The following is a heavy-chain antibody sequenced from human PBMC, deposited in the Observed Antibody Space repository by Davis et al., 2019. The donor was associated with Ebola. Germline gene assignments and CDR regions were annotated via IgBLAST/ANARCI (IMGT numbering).Heavy chain of an antibody. CDR2: LSFDGSDE. CDR1: GFIFGTYS. V-gene: IGHV3-30*03. CDR3: ARGRNWFDP. Sequence: GESLKISCAASGFIFGTYSMHWVRQVPGKGLEWVALLSFDGSDEYYADSVKGRFIISRDNSKNPVSLQMNSLRDEDTAVYYCARGRNWFDPWGQGTLVTVSS. J-gene: IGHJ5*02.